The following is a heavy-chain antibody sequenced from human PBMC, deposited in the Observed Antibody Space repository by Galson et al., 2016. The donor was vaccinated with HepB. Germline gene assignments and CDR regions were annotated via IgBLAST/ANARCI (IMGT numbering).Heavy chain of an antibody. D-gene: IGHD1-14*01. CDR1: GASISGGSYY. V-gene: IGHV4-61*02. CDR2: IYSSGYT. CDR3: ARTGRGNRHNWFDP. Sequence: TLSLTCTVSGASISGGSYYWSWIRQPPGKGLEWIGRIYSSGYTNYNLSLKSRVTISVDTSNNQFSLKLSSVTAADTAVYYCARTGRGNRHNWFDPWGQGTLVTVSS. J-gene: IGHJ5*02.